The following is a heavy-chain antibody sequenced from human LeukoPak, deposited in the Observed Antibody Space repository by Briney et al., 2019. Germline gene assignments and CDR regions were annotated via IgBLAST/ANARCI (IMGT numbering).Heavy chain of an antibody. CDR3: ARADASMLQLY. CDR1: GGSISSYY. J-gene: IGHJ4*01. CDR2: IYYSGST. D-gene: IGHD2/OR15-2a*01. V-gene: IGHV4-59*01. Sequence: SETLSLTCTVSGGSISSYYWSWIRQPPGKGLEWIGYIYYSGSTNYNPSLKRRVTISVDTSKNQLSPKLSSVTAADTAVYYGARADASMLQLYWGQGTLVTVSS.